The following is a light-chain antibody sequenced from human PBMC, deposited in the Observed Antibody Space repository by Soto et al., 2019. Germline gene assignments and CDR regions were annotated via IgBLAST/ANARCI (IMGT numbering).Light chain of an antibody. V-gene: IGKV3-20*01. CDR3: QQYDTSPLT. CDR2: GAS. CDR1: QSVSSSF. J-gene: IGKJ1*01. Sequence: EIVLTQSPGTLSLSPGERATLSCRASQSVSSSFLAWYQQKPGQAPRLLSYGASSMDTGIPDRFSGSGSGTDFTLTISRLEPEDFAVYYCQQYDTSPLTFGQGTKVEIK.